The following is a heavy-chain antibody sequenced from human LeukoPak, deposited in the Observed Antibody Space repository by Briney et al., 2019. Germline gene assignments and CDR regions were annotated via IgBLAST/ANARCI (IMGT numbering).Heavy chain of an antibody. V-gene: IGHV3-23*01. D-gene: IGHD4-17*01. CDR2: ISGSGGST. CDR3: AKGGRSWAFDI. Sequence: GGSLRLSCAASGFTFDDYGMSWVRQAPGKGLEWVSDISGSGGSTYYADSVKGRFTISRDNSKNTLYLQMNSLRAEDTAVYYCAKGGRSWAFDIWGQGTMVTVSS. J-gene: IGHJ3*02. CDR1: GFTFDDYG.